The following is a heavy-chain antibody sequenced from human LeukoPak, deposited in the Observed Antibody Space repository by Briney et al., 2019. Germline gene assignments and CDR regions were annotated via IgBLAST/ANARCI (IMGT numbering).Heavy chain of an antibody. CDR3: ARDRYSSGWYDY. Sequence: GGSLRLYCAASGFTVSSNYMSWVRQAPGKGLEWVSVIYSGGSTYYADSVKGRFTISRDNSKNTLYLQMNSLRAEDTAVYYCARDRYSSGWYDYWGQGTLVTVSS. J-gene: IGHJ4*02. CDR2: IYSGGST. CDR1: GFTVSSNY. D-gene: IGHD6-19*01. V-gene: IGHV3-53*01.